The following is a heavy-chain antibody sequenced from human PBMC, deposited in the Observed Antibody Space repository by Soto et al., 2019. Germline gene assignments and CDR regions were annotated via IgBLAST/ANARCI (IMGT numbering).Heavy chain of an antibody. Sequence: GASVKVSCKGSGGTSSSYAISWVRQAPGQGLEWMGGIIPIFGTANYAQKFQGRVTITADESTSTAYMELSSLRSEDTAVYYCARDVGHSSSRFDPWGQGTLVTVSS. J-gene: IGHJ5*02. V-gene: IGHV1-69*01. CDR2: IIPIFGTA. CDR3: ARDVGHSSSRFDP. D-gene: IGHD6-6*01. CDR1: GGTSSSYA.